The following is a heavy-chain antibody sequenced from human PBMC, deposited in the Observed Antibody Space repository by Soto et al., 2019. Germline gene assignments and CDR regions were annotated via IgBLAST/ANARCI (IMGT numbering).Heavy chain of an antibody. V-gene: IGHV1-18*01. CDR1: GYTFNTYG. CDR2: INPYNGNT. J-gene: IGHJ4*02. CDR3: ARGCIAVTTHLCY. D-gene: IGHD4-17*01. Sequence: ASVKVSFKASGYTFNTYGITWLRQAPGQGLEWMGWINPYNGNTKFAQKLQDRVTMTTATSTSTAYMELASLRSDDTAVYYCARGCIAVTTHLCYWGQGTLVTVSS.